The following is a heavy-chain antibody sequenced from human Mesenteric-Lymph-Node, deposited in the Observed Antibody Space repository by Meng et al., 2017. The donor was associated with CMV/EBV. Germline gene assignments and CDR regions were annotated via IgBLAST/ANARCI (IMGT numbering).Heavy chain of an antibody. CDR1: GCSLRNSREG. V-gene: IGHV2-5*02. J-gene: IGHJ4*02. Sequence: SGCSLRNSREGVGWIHQPPGKALEWLALIYWDDDKLYSPSPKRRLTITKDTSKNQVVLTMINVDPVDTATYYCAHTYYFGSGSAPFDYWGQGTLVTVSS. CDR3: AHTYYFGSGSAPFDY. CDR2: IYWDDDK. D-gene: IGHD3-10*01.